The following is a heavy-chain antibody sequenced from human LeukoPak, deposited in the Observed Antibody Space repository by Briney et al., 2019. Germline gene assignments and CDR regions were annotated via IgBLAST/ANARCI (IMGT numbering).Heavy chain of an antibody. Sequence: SETLSLTCTVSGGSISSSSYYWGWIRQPPGKGLERIGSIFYSGSTYYNPSLKSRVTISVDTSKNQFSLKLSSVTAADTAVYYCARREEEMASPGFDYWGQGTLVTVSS. V-gene: IGHV4-39*01. J-gene: IGHJ4*02. CDR1: GGSISSSSYY. D-gene: IGHD5-24*01. CDR2: IFYSGST. CDR3: ARREEEMASPGFDY.